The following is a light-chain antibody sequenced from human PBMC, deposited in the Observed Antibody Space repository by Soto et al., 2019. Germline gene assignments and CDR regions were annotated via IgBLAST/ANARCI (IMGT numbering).Light chain of an antibody. CDR1: SSNIGSNT. V-gene: IGLV1-44*01. CDR2: SNN. CDR3: AAWDDSLNAWV. J-gene: IGLJ3*02. Sequence: QSVLTQPPSASGTPGQRVTISCSGSSSNIGSNTVNWYQQLPGTAPKLLIYSNNQRPSGVPDRFSGSKSGTSASLAISGLQSEDEGDYYCAAWDDSLNAWVFGGGTKLTVL.